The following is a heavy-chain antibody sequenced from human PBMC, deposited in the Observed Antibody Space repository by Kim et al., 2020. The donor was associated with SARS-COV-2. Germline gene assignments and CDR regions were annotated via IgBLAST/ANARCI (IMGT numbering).Heavy chain of an antibody. CDR2: INTNTGNP. CDR1: GYTFTSYA. Sequence: ASVKVSCKASGYTFTSYAMNWVRQAPGQGLEWMGWINTNTGNPTYAQGFTGRFVFSLDTSVSTAYLQISSLKAEDTAVYYCARALYGDYELADEEDAFDIWGQGTMVTVSS. J-gene: IGHJ3*02. D-gene: IGHD4-17*01. CDR3: ARALYGDYELADEEDAFDI. V-gene: IGHV7-4-1*02.